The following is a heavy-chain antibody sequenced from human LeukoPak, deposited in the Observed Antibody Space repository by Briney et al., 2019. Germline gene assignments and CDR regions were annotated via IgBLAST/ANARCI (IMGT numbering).Heavy chain of an antibody. CDR2: INSDGSST. Sequence: GGSLRLSCAASGFTFSSYWMHWVRRAPGKGLVWVSRINSDGSSTRYADSVRGRFTISRDNAKNTLYLQMNSLRAEDTAVYYCASPYYYGSGGHPFDYWGQGTLVTVSS. CDR1: GFTFSSYW. D-gene: IGHD3-22*01. CDR3: ASPYYYGSGGHPFDY. J-gene: IGHJ4*02. V-gene: IGHV3-74*01.